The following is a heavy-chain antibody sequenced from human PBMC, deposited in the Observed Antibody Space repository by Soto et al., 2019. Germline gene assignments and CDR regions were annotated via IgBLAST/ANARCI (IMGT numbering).Heavy chain of an antibody. Sequence: DVQLVESGGGLVQPGRSLRLSCAASGFTFDDYAMHWVRQAPGRGLEWVSRITSNSGTIDYADSVKGRFTISRDNAKNSLYLQMNSLRAEDTALYYCTKSWRLYYMDVWGKGTTVTVSS. CDR2: ITSNSGTI. V-gene: IGHV3-9*01. CDR3: TKSWRLYYMDV. J-gene: IGHJ6*03. CDR1: GFTFDDYA. D-gene: IGHD3-3*01.